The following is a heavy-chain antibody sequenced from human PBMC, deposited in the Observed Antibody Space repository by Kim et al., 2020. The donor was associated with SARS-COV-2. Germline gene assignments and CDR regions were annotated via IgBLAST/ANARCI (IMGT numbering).Heavy chain of an antibody. Sequence: GGSLRLSCAASGFTFNNYAMHWVRRAPGKGLEWVAVISYDGSNKYYADSGKGRFTISRDNSKNTLYLQMNSLRAEDTAVYYCARGVSSGWYGLNYWGQGTLVTVSS. V-gene: IGHV3-30-3*01. CDR2: ISYDGSNK. D-gene: IGHD6-19*01. J-gene: IGHJ4*02. CDR3: ARGVSSGWYGLNY. CDR1: GFTFNNYA.